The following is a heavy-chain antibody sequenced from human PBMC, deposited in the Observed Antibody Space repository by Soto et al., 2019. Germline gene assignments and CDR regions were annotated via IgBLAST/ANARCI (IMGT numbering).Heavy chain of an antibody. V-gene: IGHV4-31*03. CDR2: IYYSGST. J-gene: IGHJ4*02. CDR1: GGAMSSGGYY. D-gene: IGHD3-10*01. CDR3: ARAAQRNSYGSGSPDY. Sequence: SETLSLTCTVSGGAMSSGGYYWSWIRQHPGKGLEWIGYIYYSGSTYYNPSLKSRVTIPVDTSKNQFSLKLSSVTAADTAVYYCARAAQRNSYGSGSPDYWGQGTLVPVSS.